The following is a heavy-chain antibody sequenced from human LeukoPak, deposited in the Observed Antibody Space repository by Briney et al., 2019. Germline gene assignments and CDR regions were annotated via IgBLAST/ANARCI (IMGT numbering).Heavy chain of an antibody. Sequence: SETLSLTCTVSGGSISSSSYYWGWIRQPPGKGLEWIGSIYYSGSTYYNPSLKSRVTISVDTSKNQFSLKLSSVTAADTAVYYCARRVRHYYYDSSGYRAFDIWGQGTMVTVSS. CDR3: ARRVRHYYYDSSGYRAFDI. D-gene: IGHD3-22*01. CDR1: GGSISSSSYY. J-gene: IGHJ3*02. CDR2: IYYSGST. V-gene: IGHV4-39*01.